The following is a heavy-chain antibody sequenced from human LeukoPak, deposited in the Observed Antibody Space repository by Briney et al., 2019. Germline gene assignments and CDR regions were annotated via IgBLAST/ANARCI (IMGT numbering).Heavy chain of an antibody. D-gene: IGHD6-13*01. V-gene: IGHV3-53*01. CDR2: IYSDGRT. CDR3: ARDLGSSSSAFDY. CDR1: GFTVSNKY. Sequence: PGGSLRLSCAASGFTVSNKYMTWVRQAPGKGLEWVSLIYSDGRTYYADSVKGRCTISRDNAKNSLYLQMNSLRAEDTAVYYCARDLGSSSSAFDYWGQGTLVTVSS. J-gene: IGHJ4*02.